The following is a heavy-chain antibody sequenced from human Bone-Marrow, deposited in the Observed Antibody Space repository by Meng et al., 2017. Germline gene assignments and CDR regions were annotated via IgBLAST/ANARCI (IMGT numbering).Heavy chain of an antibody. CDR3: ARDRGYYDSSGFYGDDAFDI. CDR2: ISHDGTKT. V-gene: IGHV3-30*04. J-gene: IGHJ3*02. D-gene: IGHD3-22*01. Sequence: GESLKISCAASGFSFSNFAMHWVRQAPGKGLEWVAVISHDGTKTYYGDSVMGRFTISRDKSKNTLYLQMSSLRADDTAVYYCARDRGYYDSSGFYGDDAFDIWGQGTMVTVSS. CDR1: GFSFSNFA.